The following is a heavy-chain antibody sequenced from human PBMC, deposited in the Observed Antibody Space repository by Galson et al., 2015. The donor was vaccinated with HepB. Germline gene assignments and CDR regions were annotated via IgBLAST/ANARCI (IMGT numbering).Heavy chain of an antibody. CDR3: ARDRVLWFGDNPDY. V-gene: IGHV3-30*04. D-gene: IGHD3-10*01. CDR1: GFTFSRYA. Sequence: SLRLSCAASGFTFSRYAMHWVRQAPGKGLEWVAVISYDGSNKYYADSVKGRFTISRDNSKNTLYLQMNSLRAEDTAVYYCARDRVLWFGDNPDYWGQGTLVTVSS. CDR2: ISYDGSNK. J-gene: IGHJ4*02.